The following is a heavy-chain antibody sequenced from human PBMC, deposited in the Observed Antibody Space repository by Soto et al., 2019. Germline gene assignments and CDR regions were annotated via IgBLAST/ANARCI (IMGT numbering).Heavy chain of an antibody. V-gene: IGHV4-61*01. CDR2: IYYSGST. CDR3: ARDSWSGYYRDFYYYYGMDV. Sequence: SETLSLTCTVSGGSVSSGSYYWSWIRQPPGKGLEWIGYIYYSGSTNYNPSLKSRVTISVDTSKNQFSLKLSSVTAADTAVYYCARDSWSGYYRDFYYYYGMDVWGQGTTVTVSS. CDR1: GGSVSSGSYY. J-gene: IGHJ6*02. D-gene: IGHD3-3*01.